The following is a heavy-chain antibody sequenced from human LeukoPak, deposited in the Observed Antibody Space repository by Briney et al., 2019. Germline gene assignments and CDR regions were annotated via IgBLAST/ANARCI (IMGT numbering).Heavy chain of an antibody. D-gene: IGHD5-18*01. J-gene: IGHJ4*02. CDR2: VYYSGST. V-gene: IGHV4-59*08. Sequence: PSETLSLTCTVSGGSISTYYWSWIRQPPGKGLEWIGYVYYSGSTSYNPSLKSRVIISVDTSKNEFSLNVSSVTAADTAVYYCARHHGYSYGPDYWGQGTLVTVSS. CDR1: GGSISTYY. CDR3: ARHHGYSYGPDY.